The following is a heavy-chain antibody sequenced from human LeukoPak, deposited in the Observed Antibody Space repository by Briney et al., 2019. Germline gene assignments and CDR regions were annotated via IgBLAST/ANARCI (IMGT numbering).Heavy chain of an antibody. V-gene: IGHV3-48*01. CDR2: ISSSGSGI. J-gene: IGHJ6*03. CDR1: GFTFSSYG. D-gene: IGHD5-18*01. Sequence: GGSLRLSCAASGFTFSSYGMNWVRQAPGKGLEWVAYISSSGSGIYYAESVKGRFTISRDKATNSLYLEMSSLRAEDTAVYYCARDWQTWIQPYYYMDVWGKGPTVTVSS. CDR3: ARDWQTWIQPYYYMDV.